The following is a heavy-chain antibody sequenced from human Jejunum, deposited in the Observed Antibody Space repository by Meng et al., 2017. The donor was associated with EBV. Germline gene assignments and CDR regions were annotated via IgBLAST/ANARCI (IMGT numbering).Heavy chain of an antibody. Sequence: GRVCGIVGALGQPGGFLRLSCSASGFTFNSHTMSWVRQAPGKGLEWVAAITDSGGSTYYTDSVKGRFTISRDNSKNTLYLQMNSLRAEDTAVYYCAKLTRAWGQGTLVTVSS. CDR3: AKLTRA. CDR1: GFTFNSHT. J-gene: IGHJ5*02. V-gene: IGHV3-23*01. CDR2: ITDSGGST.